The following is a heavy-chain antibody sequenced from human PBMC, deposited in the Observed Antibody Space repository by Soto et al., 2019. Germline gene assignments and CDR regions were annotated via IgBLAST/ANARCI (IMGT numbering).Heavy chain of an antibody. CDR1: GGSISSGCYS. V-gene: IGHV4-30-2*01. Sequence: QLQLQESGSGLVKPSQTLSLTCAVSGGSISSGCYSWRWIRQPPGKGLEWIGYIYHSGSTYYNPSLKSRVTISVDRSKNKFALKLSSVTAAYTAVYYGAREPCPWGQGTLVTVSS. J-gene: IGHJ5*02. CDR2: IYHSGST. CDR3: AREPCP.